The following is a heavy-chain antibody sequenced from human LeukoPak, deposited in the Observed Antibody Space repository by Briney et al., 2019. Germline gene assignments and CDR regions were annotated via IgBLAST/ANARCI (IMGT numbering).Heavy chain of an antibody. J-gene: IGHJ6*02. CDR3: ARGSGWSNYYYYYGMDV. CDR1: GGSVSSGSYY. V-gene: IGHV4-61*01. D-gene: IGHD6-19*01. CDR2: VYYTWTT. Sequence: SETLSLTCTVSGGSVSSGSYYWSWIRQPPGKGLEWIGYVYYTWTTNYNPSLKSRVTISADTSKNQFSMEVSSVTAADTAVYYCARGSGWSNYYYYYGMDVWGQGTTVTVS.